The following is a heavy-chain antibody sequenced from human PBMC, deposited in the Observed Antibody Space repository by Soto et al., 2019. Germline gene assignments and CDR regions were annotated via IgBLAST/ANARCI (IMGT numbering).Heavy chain of an antibody. CDR3: ARVYSGYEYYFDY. J-gene: IGHJ4*02. CDR1: GYTFTGYY. Sequence: ASVKVSCKASGYTFTGYYMHWVRQAPGQGLEWMGWINPNSGGTNYAQKFQGWVTMTRDTSISTACMELSRLRSDDTAVYYCARVYSGYEYYFDYWGQGTLVTVSS. V-gene: IGHV1-2*04. D-gene: IGHD5-12*01. CDR2: INPNSGGT.